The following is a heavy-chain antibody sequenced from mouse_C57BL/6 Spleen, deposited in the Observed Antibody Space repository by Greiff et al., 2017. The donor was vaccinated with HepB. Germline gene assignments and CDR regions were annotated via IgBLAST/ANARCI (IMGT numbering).Heavy chain of an antibody. CDR3: TREKSTVVAYYYAMDY. J-gene: IGHJ4*01. CDR1: GFTFSSYA. D-gene: IGHD1-1*01. CDR2: ISSGGDYI. Sequence: EVQVVESGEGLVKPGGSLKLSCAASGFTFSSYAMSWVRQTPEKRLEWVAYISSGGDYIYYADTVKGRFTISRDNARNTLYLQMSSLKSEDTAMYYCTREKSTVVAYYYAMDYWGQGTSVTVSS. V-gene: IGHV5-9-1*02.